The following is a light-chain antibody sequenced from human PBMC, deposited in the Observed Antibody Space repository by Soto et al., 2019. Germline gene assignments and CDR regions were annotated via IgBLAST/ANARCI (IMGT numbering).Light chain of an antibody. J-gene: IGKJ1*01. CDR3: QQHSHWPPWT. CDR2: GAS. CDR1: ENVRTF. V-gene: IGKV3-11*01. Sequence: VLTQSPATLSLSPGERATLSCRASENVRTFVDWYHQKPGQAPRLLIYGASNRATDIPARCSGSRSWTDVTLTIISREPDDVAVEYCQQHSHWPPWTFGQGTRVEIQ.